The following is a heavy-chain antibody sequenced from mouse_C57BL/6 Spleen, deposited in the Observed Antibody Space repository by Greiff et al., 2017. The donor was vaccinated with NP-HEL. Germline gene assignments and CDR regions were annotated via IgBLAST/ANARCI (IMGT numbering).Heavy chain of an antibody. Sequence: VQLQQSGAELVKPGASVKLSCKASGYTFTSYWMHWVKQRPGQGLEWIGMIHPNSGSTNYNEKFKSKATLTVDKSSSTAYMQLSSLTSEDSAVYYCARCDGYHWYFDVWGTGTTVTVSS. CDR1: GYTFTSYW. CDR2: IHPNSGST. D-gene: IGHD2-3*01. V-gene: IGHV1-64*01. J-gene: IGHJ1*03. CDR3: ARCDGYHWYFDV.